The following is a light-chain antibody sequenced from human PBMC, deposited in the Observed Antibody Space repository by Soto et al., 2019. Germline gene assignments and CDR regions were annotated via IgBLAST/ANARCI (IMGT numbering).Light chain of an antibody. J-gene: IGKJ5*01. Sequence: DIQLTQAPSFLSASAGDRVSITCRASQAIISYLAWYQQKPGRAPKLLIYAASTLQSGVPLRFSGSGSGTSFTLTISSLQPEDFATYYCQQLLSYPITFGQGTRLEIK. CDR3: QQLLSYPIT. V-gene: IGKV1-9*01. CDR1: QAIISY. CDR2: AAS.